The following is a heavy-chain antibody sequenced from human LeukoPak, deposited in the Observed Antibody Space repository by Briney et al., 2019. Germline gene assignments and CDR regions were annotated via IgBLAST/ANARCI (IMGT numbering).Heavy chain of an antibody. Sequence: GGSLRLSCAASGFTFSSYSMYWVRQAPGKGLEWVSYISSSSSTIYYADSVKGRFTISRGNAKNSLYLQMNSLRAEDTAVYYCARDDIAAAGRGYYYYGMDVWGQGTTVTVSS. J-gene: IGHJ6*02. CDR2: ISSSSSTI. CDR1: GFTFSSYS. CDR3: ARDDIAAAGRGYYYYGMDV. V-gene: IGHV3-48*01. D-gene: IGHD6-13*01.